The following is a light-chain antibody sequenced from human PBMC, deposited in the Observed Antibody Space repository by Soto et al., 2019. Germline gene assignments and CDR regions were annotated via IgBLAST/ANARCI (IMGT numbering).Light chain of an antibody. J-gene: IGLJ3*02. CDR1: SGHSNYA. Sequence: QAVVTQSPSASASLGGSVKLTCTLSSGHSNYAIAWHQQQPEKGPRYLMRLNNDGSHNKGDGIPDRFSGSSSGAERYLTISSLQSEDEADYYCQTWGTGIQVFGGGTKVTVL. CDR3: QTWGTGIQV. V-gene: IGLV4-69*01. CDR2: LNNDGSH.